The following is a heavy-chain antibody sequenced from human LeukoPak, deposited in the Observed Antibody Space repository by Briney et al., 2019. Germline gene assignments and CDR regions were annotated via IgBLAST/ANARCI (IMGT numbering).Heavy chain of an antibody. D-gene: IGHD2-2*02. J-gene: IGHJ5*02. Sequence: ASVKVSCKASGYTFTGYYMRWVRQAPGQGLEWMGWINPNSGGTNYAQKFQGRVTMTRDTSISTAYMELSRLRSDDTAVYYCARSPMIPAAIVRFPWFDPWGQGTLVTVSS. CDR3: ARSPMIPAAIVRFPWFDP. CDR2: INPNSGGT. CDR1: GYTFTGYY. V-gene: IGHV1-2*02.